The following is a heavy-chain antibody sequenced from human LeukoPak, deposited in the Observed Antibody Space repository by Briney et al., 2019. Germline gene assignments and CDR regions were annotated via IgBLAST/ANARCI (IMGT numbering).Heavy chain of an antibody. J-gene: IGHJ4*02. CDR3: ARGPLGGYTASLGY. CDR1: GYTFTGYY. CDR2: INPNNGGT. D-gene: IGHD5-18*01. Sequence: ASVKVSCKSSGYTFTGYYMHWVRQAPGQGLEWMGWINPNNGGTNYAQKFQGRVTMTRDTSISTVYMELSRLRSDDTAVYYCARGPLGGYTASLGYWGQGTLVTVSS. V-gene: IGHV1-2*02.